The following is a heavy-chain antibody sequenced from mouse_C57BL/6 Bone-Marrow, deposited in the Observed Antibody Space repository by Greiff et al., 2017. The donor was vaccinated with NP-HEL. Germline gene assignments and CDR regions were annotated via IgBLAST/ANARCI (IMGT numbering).Heavy chain of an antibody. CDR3: ARSEYYGSIDY. J-gene: IGHJ2*01. D-gene: IGHD1-1*01. CDR1: GYTFTSYW. Sequence: LQQSGAELVMPGASVKLSCKASGYTFTSYWMHWVKQRPGQGLEWIGEIDPSDSYTNYNQKFKGKSTLTVDKSSSTAYMQLSSLTSEDSAVYYCARSEYYGSIDYWGQGTTLTVSS. CDR2: IDPSDSYT. V-gene: IGHV1-69*01.